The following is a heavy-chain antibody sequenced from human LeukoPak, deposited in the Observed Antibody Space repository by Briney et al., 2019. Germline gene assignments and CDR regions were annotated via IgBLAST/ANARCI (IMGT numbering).Heavy chain of an antibody. Sequence: GSLRLSCAASGFIFTNAWMSWVRRAPGKGLEGVSAISGCGGSTYYADSMNGGFTITRENSKNTLNLQMNSLGAEDTAVYYGAKDGVATISYYFDYWGQGTLVTVSS. CDR1: GFIFTNAW. CDR3: AKDGVATISYYFDY. CDR2: ISGCGGST. J-gene: IGHJ4*02. D-gene: IGHD5-24*01. V-gene: IGHV3-23*01.